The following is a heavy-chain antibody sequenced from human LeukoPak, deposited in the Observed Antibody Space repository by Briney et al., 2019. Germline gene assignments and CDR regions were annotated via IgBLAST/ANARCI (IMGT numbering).Heavy chain of an antibody. CDR3: AKEPLGDYSDAEYSQH. Sequence: GGSLRLSCAASGFTFSSYAMSWVRQAPGKGLEWVSAISGSGGSTYYADSVKGRFTISRDNSKNTLYRQMNSLRAEDTAVYYCAKEPLGDYSDAEYSQHWGQGTLVTVSS. CDR1: GFTFSSYA. D-gene: IGHD4-17*01. J-gene: IGHJ1*01. V-gene: IGHV3-23*01. CDR2: ISGSGGST.